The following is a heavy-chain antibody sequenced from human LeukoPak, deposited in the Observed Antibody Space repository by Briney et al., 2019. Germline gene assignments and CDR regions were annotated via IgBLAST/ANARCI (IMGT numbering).Heavy chain of an antibody. Sequence: PWASVKVSCKASGGTFSSYAISWVRQAPGQGLEWMGGIIPIFGTANYAQKFQGRVTITADESTSTAYMELSSLRSEDTAVYYCARDRGSSGYYNDYWGQGTLVTVSS. D-gene: IGHD3-22*01. CDR3: ARDRGSSGYYNDY. V-gene: IGHV1-69*13. CDR2: IIPIFGTA. J-gene: IGHJ4*02. CDR1: GGTFSSYA.